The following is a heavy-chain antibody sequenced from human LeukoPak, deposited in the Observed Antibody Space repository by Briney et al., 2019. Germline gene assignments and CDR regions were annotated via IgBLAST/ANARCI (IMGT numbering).Heavy chain of an antibody. J-gene: IGHJ4*02. CDR3: TTDILDYCDTASCHKGNS. CDR2: FDPEDGEA. V-gene: IGHV1-24*01. CDR1: GYTLSELF. D-gene: IGHD2-2*02. Sequence: WASVTVSCTVSGYTLSELFMHWVRQAPGKGLEWMGGFDPEDGEAIYAQDFQGRVTMTKDTSTDTAYMELSSLRSEDTALYYCTTDILDYCDTASCHKGNSWGQGTLVIVSS.